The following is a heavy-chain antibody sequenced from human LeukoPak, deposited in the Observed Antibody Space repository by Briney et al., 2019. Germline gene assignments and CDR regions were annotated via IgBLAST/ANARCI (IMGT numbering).Heavy chain of an antibody. CDR1: GFTFSGYA. CDR2: ISSSGSSI. D-gene: IGHD6-6*01. Sequence: GGSLRLSCAASGFTFSGYAMHWVRQAPGKGLEWVSYISSSGSSIFSADSVKGRFTISRDNAKNSLYLQMNSLRVEDTALYYCARGPYSSSAGGFDYWGQGTLVTVSS. CDR3: ARGPYSSSAGGFDY. V-gene: IGHV3-48*03. J-gene: IGHJ4*02.